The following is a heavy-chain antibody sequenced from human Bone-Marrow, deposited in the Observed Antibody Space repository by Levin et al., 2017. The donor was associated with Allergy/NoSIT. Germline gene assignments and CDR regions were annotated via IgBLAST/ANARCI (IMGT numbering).Heavy chain of an antibody. CDR1: GFTISSNY. D-gene: IGHD3-9*01. CDR3: ATSLHYDILTGSPQDACDI. J-gene: IGHJ3*02. CDR2: ISSEDNT. V-gene: IGHV3-53*01. Sequence: SCAASGFTISSNYVNWVRQAPGKGLEWVSLISSEDNTYYADSVRGRFTISRDHSRDTLYLQMNILRAEDTAVYYCATSLHYDILTGSPQDACDIWSQGTMVTVSS.